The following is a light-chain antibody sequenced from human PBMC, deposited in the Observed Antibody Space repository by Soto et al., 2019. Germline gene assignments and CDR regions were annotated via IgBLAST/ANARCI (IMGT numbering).Light chain of an antibody. CDR3: QQYGSSGT. CDR2: GAS. V-gene: IGKV3-20*01. CDR1: QSVSSSY. Sequence: EIVLMQSPGTLSLTPGERATLSCRASQSVSSSYLAWYQQKPGQAPRLLISGASTGATGIPARFSGSGSGTEFTLTISRLEPEDFAVYYCQQYGSSGTFGQGTKVDI. J-gene: IGKJ1*01.